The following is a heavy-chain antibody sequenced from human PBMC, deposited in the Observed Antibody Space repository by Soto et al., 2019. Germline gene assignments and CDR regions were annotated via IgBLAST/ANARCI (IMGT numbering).Heavy chain of an antibody. J-gene: IGHJ4*02. Sequence: SETLSLTCTVAGGSISSYYWSWIRQPPGKGLEWIGYIYYSGSTNYNPSLKSRVTISVDTSKNQFSLKLSSVTAADTAVYYCAGNGDYYFDYWGQGTLVTVSS. CDR2: IYYSGST. V-gene: IGHV4-59*08. CDR3: AGNGDYYFDY. D-gene: IGHD4-17*01. CDR1: GGSISSYY.